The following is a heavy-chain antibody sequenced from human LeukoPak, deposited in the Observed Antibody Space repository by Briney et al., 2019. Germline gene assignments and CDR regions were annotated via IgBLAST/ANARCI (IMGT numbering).Heavy chain of an antibody. CDR3: ARGRKGDCSSTSCSNWFDP. Sequence: ASVKVSCKASGYTFTGHYTHWVRQAPGQGLEWMGRINPNSGGTNYAQKFQGRVTMTRDTSISTAYMELSRLRSDDTAVYYCARGRKGDCSSTSCSNWFDPWGQGTLVTVSS. V-gene: IGHV1-2*06. D-gene: IGHD2-2*01. CDR2: INPNSGGT. CDR1: GYTFTGHY. J-gene: IGHJ5*02.